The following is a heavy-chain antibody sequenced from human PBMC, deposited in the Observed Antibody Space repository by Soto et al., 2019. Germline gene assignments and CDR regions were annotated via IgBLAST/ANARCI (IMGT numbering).Heavy chain of an antibody. V-gene: IGHV4-34*02. D-gene: IGHD2-21*02. CDR3: ARLFLGVTAYWYFDL. CDR2: VTRTGDT. CDR1: GGSFSGYY. Sequence: QVQLQQWGAGLLKPSETLSLTCAVYGGSFSGYYCSWVRQPPGKGLEWIGEVTRTGDTNYIPSLKSRVTMSSHTSTTQFSLRLDSVTAADTAVYYCARLFLGVTAYWYFDLWGRGTLVTVSS. J-gene: IGHJ2*01.